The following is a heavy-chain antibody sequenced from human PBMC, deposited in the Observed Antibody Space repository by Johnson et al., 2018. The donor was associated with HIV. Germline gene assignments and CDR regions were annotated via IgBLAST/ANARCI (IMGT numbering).Heavy chain of an antibody. V-gene: IGHV3-30*02. J-gene: IGHJ3*02. CDR2: IRYDGSNK. D-gene: IGHD3-10*01. CDR3: AKKEGGFGEAIDAFDI. Sequence: QVQLVESGGGLVQPGGSLRLSCAASGFTFSSYGMHWVRQAPGKGLEWVAFIRYDGSNKYYADSVKGRFTISRDNSKNTLYLQMNSLRAEDTAVYYCAKKEGGFGEAIDAFDIWGQGTMVTVSS. CDR1: GFTFSSYG.